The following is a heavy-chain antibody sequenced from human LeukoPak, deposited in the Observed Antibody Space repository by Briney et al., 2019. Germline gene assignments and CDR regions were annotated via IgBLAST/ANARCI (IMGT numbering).Heavy chain of an antibody. D-gene: IGHD6-19*01. CDR2: IKQDGSEK. Sequence: GGSLRLSCAASGFTFSSYWMTWVRQAPGKGLEWVANIKQDGSEKYYVDSVKGRFTISRDNAKNSLYLQMNSLRAEDTAVYCCARGPVFGSFDYWGQGTLVTVSS. CDR3: ARGPVFGSFDY. CDR1: GFTFSSYW. V-gene: IGHV3-7*03. J-gene: IGHJ4*02.